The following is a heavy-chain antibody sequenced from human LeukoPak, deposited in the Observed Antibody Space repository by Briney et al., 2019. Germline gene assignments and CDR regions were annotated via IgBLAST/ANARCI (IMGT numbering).Heavy chain of an antibody. D-gene: IGHD2-2*01. CDR2: IYHSGST. V-gene: IGHV4-30-2*01. CDR1: GGSISSGGYS. J-gene: IGHJ4*02. Sequence: PSQTLSLTCAVSGGSISSGGYSWSWIRQPPGKGLEWIGYIYHSGSTYYNPSLKSRVTISVDRSKNQISLKLSSVTVADTAVYYCASSYCSSTSCLDYWGQGTLVTVSS. CDR3: ASSYCSSTSCLDY.